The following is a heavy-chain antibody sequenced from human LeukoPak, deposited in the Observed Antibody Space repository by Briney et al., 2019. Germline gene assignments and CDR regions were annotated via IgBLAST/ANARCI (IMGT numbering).Heavy chain of an antibody. Sequence: PSETLSLTCTVSGGSISSGSYYWSWIRQPPGKGLEWIGEINHSGSTNYNPSLKSRVTISVDTSKNQFSLKLSSVTAADTAVYYCARGQRGWYFGYWGQGTLVTVSS. CDR2: INHSGST. J-gene: IGHJ4*02. CDR3: ARGQRGWYFGY. CDR1: GGSISSGSYY. D-gene: IGHD6-19*01. V-gene: IGHV4-39*07.